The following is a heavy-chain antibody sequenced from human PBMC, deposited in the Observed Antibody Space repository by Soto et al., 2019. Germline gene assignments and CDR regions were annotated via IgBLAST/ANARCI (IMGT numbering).Heavy chain of an antibody. J-gene: IGHJ4*02. CDR3: ARGIDYYDSSGYYLAGRFDY. V-gene: IGHV1-69*13. D-gene: IGHD3-22*01. CDR1: GGTFSSYA. CDR2: IIPIFGTA. Sequence: SVKVSCKASGGTFSSYAISWVRQAPGQGLEWMGGIIPIFGTANYAQKFQGRVTITADESTSTAYMELSSLRSEDTAVYYCARGIDYYDSSGYYLAGRFDYWGQGTLVTVSS.